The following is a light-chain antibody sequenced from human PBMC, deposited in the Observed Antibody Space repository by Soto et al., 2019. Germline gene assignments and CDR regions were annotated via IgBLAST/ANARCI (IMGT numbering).Light chain of an antibody. J-gene: IGLJ3*02. CDR1: SSDVGSYNL. V-gene: IGLV2-23*03. CDR3: CSYAGSSTFEV. Sequence: QSVLTQPASVSGSPGQSITISCTGTSSDVGSYNLVSWYQQHPGKAPKLMIYEGSKRPSGVSNRFSGSKSGNTASLTISGLQAEDDADYYCCSYAGSSTFEVFGGGTKVTVL. CDR2: EGS.